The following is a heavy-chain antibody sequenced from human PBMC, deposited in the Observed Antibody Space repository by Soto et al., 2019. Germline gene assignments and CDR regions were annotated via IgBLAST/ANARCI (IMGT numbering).Heavy chain of an antibody. D-gene: IGHD5-12*01. J-gene: IGHJ6*02. V-gene: IGHV3-53*01. CDR3: ARLARDDYYYYYYGMDV. Sequence: PGGSLRLSCAASGFTVSSNYMSWVRQAPGKGLEWVSLIYSGGSTYYADSVKGRFTISRDNSKNTLYLQMNSLRAEDTAVYYCARLARDDYYYYYYGMDVWGQGTTVTVSS. CDR2: IYSGGST. CDR1: GFTVSSNY.